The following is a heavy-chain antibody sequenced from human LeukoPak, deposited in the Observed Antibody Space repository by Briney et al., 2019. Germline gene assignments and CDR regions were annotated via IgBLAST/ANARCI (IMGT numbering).Heavy chain of an antibody. CDR2: IWYDGSNK. CDR1: GFTFSTYG. Sequence: GGSLRLSCTASGFTFSTYGMHWVRQAPGKGLEWVALIWYDGSNKEYADSVKGRFTISRDNSKRTLYLQMNSLRAEDTAVYYCARDPHDFWGGYSPDYFDYWGQGTLVTVSS. V-gene: IGHV3-33*01. D-gene: IGHD3-3*01. J-gene: IGHJ4*02. CDR3: ARDPHDFWGGYSPDYFDY.